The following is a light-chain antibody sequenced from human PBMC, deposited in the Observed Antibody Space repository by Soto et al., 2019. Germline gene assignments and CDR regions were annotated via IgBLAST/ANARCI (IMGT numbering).Light chain of an antibody. V-gene: IGKV2-28*01. J-gene: IGKJ2*01. Sequence: DIVMTQSPLSLPVTPGEPASISCRSSQSLLHSNGYNYMDWYLQKLGQSPQLMIYLGSNRSSGVPDRFSVSGLGTDFTLKIRRGQAEDVRVYYCMQALQTPPYTFGQGTNLEIK. CDR2: LGS. CDR1: QSLLHSNGYNY. CDR3: MQALQTPPYT.